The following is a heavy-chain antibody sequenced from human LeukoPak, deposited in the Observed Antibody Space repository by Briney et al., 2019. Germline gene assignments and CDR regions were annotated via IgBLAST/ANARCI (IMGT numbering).Heavy chain of an antibody. V-gene: IGHV3-30*18. CDR3: ANLRVWGSYGLTRPFDN. CDR2: ISYDGSNK. D-gene: IGHD3-16*01. J-gene: IGHJ4*02. CDR1: GFTFSSYG. Sequence: QTGGSLRLSCAASGFTFSSYGMHWVRQAPGKGLEWVAVISYDGSNKFYADSVKGRFTISRDNSKNSLFLQMNNLRTEDTALYYCANLRVWGSYGLTRPFDNWGQGTLVTVSS.